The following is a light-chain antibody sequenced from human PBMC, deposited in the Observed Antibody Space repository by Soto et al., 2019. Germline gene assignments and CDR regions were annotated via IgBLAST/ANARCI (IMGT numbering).Light chain of an antibody. J-gene: IGKJ3*01. CDR1: QAISIY. CDR2: SAS. Sequence: DIQLTQSPPSLSASVGDRVTITCRASQAISIYVAWYQQKPGKIPKLLIFSASTVQSGVPSRFSGSGSGTVFTLTISNLQPEDVATYYCQKYNSAPLTFGPGTKVDLK. CDR3: QKYNSAPLT. V-gene: IGKV1-27*01.